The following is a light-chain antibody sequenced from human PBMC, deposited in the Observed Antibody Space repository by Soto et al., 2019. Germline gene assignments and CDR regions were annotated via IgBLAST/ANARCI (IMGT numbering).Light chain of an antibody. CDR2: GAS. Sequence: EIVLTQSPGTLSLSPCERSTLSCRTSQSVNNNYLAWYQQKPGQAPRLLIYGASSRATGIPDRFSGSGSGTDFTLSISRLEPEDFAVYYCQQYSSLWTFGQGTKVDI. CDR1: QSVNNNY. CDR3: QQYSSLWT. V-gene: IGKV3-20*01. J-gene: IGKJ1*01.